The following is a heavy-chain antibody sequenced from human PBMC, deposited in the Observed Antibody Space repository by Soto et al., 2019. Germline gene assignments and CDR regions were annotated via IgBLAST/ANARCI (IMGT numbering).Heavy chain of an antibody. J-gene: IGHJ3*02. CDR2: IYCSGST. V-gene: IGHV4-30-4*01. CDR3: ASNLNDAFAI. Sequence: QVQLQESGPGLVKPSQTLSLTCTVSGCSISSGDYYWSWIRQPPGKCLEWIGYIYCSGSTYYNPSLKSRVTISVDTSKNQFYLKLSSVTAEDKAVYYCASNLNDAFAIWGQGTMVTVSS. CDR1: GCSISSGDYY.